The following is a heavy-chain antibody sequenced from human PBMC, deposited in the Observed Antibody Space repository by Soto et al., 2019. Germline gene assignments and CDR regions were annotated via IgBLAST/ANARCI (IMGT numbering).Heavy chain of an antibody. CDR3: ARGWFGELFPFHP. V-gene: IGHV4-39*01. CDR1: GGSISSSIYY. Sequence: QLLLQESGPGLVKPSETLSLTCTVSGGSISSSIYYWGWIRQPPGKGLEWIGSIDYSGSTYYNPSLKSRAPXSXDXXKDQFSLKLSSVPAADTAVYHCARGWFGELFPFHPWGQGTLVSVSS. D-gene: IGHD3-10*01. CDR2: IDYSGST. J-gene: IGHJ5*02.